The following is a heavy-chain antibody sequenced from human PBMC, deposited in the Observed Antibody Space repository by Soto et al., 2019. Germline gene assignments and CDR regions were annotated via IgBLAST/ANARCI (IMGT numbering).Heavy chain of an antibody. CDR2: ISYDGSNQ. Sequence: GGSLRLSCAASGFSFSRHGMHWVRRAPGKGLEWVAVISYDGSNQDYADSVKGRFSISRDNSKNTVYLQMNSLRVEDSAVYYCARDRSSTYYYYGMDLWGQGTTVTVSS. CDR1: GFSFSRHG. J-gene: IGHJ6*02. D-gene: IGHD6-19*01. V-gene: IGHV3-30-3*01. CDR3: ARDRSSTYYYYGMDL.